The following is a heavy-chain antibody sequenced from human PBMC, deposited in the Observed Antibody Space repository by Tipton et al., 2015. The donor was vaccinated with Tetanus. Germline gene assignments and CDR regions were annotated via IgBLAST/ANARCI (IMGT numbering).Heavy chain of an antibody. V-gene: IGHV4-4*02. CDR1: GGSISSSNW. CDR2: IYHSGST. D-gene: IGHD3-10*01. CDR3: ASSSPYYYGSGSYARAFDI. Sequence: TLSLTCAVSGGSISSSNWWSWVRQPPGKGLEWIGEIYHSGSTNYNPSLKSRVTISVDKSKNQFSRKLSSVTAADTAVYYCASSSPYYYGSGSYARAFDIWGQGTMVTVSS. J-gene: IGHJ3*02.